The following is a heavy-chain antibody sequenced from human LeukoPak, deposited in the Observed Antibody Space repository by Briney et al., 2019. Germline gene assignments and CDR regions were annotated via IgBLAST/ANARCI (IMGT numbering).Heavy chain of an antibody. D-gene: IGHD6-13*01. Sequence: ASVKVSCKASGYTFTSYDINWVRQATGQGLEWMGWMNPNSGNTGYAQKLQGRVTMTTDTSTSTAYMELRSLRSDDTAVYYCARASWVAAALNYWGQGTLVTVSS. V-gene: IGHV1-8*01. CDR1: GYTFTSYD. CDR3: ARASWVAAALNY. J-gene: IGHJ4*02. CDR2: MNPNSGNT.